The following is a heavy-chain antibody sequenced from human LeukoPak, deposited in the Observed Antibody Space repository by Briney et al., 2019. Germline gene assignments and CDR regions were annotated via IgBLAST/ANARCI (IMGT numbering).Heavy chain of an antibody. D-gene: IGHD3-10*01. CDR1: GGSISSYY. CDR3: ARGETYFSGSGSYYFDY. CDR2: IYYSGST. V-gene: IGHV4-59*01. Sequence: PSETLSLTCTVSGGSISSYYWSWIRQPPGKELEWIGYIYYSGSTNYNPSLKSRVTISVDTSKNQFSLKLSSVTAADTAVYYCARGETYFSGSGSYYFDYWGQGNLVTVSP. J-gene: IGHJ4*02.